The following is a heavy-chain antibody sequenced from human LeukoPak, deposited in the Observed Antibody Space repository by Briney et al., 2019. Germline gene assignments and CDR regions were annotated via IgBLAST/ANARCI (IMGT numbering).Heavy chain of an antibody. CDR2: TDYSGST. D-gene: IGHD6-19*01. Sequence: SETLSLTCTVSGGSISSYYWSWIRQPPGKGLEWIGYTDYSGSTNYNPSLKSRVSISADMSKNQFSLKLSSVTAADTAVYHCARVRYTSGFYFFDSWGQGTLVTVSS. V-gene: IGHV4-59*01. CDR3: ARVRYTSGFYFFDS. CDR1: GGSISSYY. J-gene: IGHJ4*02.